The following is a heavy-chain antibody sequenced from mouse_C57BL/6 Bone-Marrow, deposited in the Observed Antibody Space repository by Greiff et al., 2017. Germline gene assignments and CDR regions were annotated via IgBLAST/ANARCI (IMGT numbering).Heavy chain of an antibody. J-gene: IGHJ4*01. CDR3: ARSDGNGYYVSLGAMDY. CDR1: GYTFTDYY. V-gene: IGHV1-75*01. Sequence: QVQLQQSGPELVKPGASVKISCKASGYTFTDYYINWVKQRPGQGLEWIGWIFPGSGSTYYNEKVKGKATLTVDKSSSTAYMLLSSLTSEDSAVYCCARSDGNGYYVSLGAMDYWGQGTSVTVSS. CDR2: IFPGSGST. D-gene: IGHD2-3*01.